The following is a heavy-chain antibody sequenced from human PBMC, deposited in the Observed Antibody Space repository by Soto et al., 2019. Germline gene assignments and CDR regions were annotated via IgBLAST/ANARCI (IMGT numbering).Heavy chain of an antibody. D-gene: IGHD5-18*01. CDR1: GGTFSSYA. CDR2: IIPIFGTA. V-gene: IGHV1-69*01. CDR3: ARGYSYGYYWYFDL. Sequence: QVQLVQSGAEVQKPGSSVKASCKASGGTFSSYAISWVRQAPGQGLEWMGGIIPIFGTANYAQKFQGRVTITADESTSPAYMGLSSVRSEDTAVYYCARGYSYGYYWYFDLWGRGTLVTVSS. J-gene: IGHJ2*01.